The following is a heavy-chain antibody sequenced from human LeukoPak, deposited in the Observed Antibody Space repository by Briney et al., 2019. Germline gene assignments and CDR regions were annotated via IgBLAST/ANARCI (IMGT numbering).Heavy chain of an antibody. CDR3: ARDQGGGTGIWFDS. J-gene: IGHJ5*01. Sequence: ASVKVSCKASGYTFTYYYMHWVRQAPGQGLEWMGWINPNSGGANYAQKFQGRVTMTRDTSISTAYMELSRLRSDDTAVYYCARDQGGGTGIWFDSWGRGTLVTVSS. V-gene: IGHV1-2*02. CDR1: GYTFTYYY. CDR2: INPNSGGA. D-gene: IGHD1-14*01.